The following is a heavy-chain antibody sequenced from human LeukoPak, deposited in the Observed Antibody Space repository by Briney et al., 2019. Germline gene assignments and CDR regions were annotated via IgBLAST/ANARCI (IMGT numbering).Heavy chain of an antibody. CDR2: TSSDGSNQ. V-gene: IGHV3-30*01. D-gene: IGHD2-21*01. Sequence: GRSLRLSCAASGFTLSSYSVHWVRHAPGMGLNWVAVTSSDGSNQYYADSVKGRFIISRCNSKNTVHLQMNSLRAADTALYYFARDLIELYYIGYWGKGPLVTVSS. CDR3: ARDLIELYYIGY. J-gene: IGHJ4*02. CDR1: GFTLSSYS.